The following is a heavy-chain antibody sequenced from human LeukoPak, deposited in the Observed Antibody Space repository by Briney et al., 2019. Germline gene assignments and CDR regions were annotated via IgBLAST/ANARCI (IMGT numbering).Heavy chain of an antibody. J-gene: IGHJ4*02. Sequence: GGSLRLSCAASGFTFSSYAMSWVRQAPGKGLEWVSSISESGDNTYYADSVKGRFTISRDSFKNTLYLQMNSLRAEDTAIYYFARTIAVAGYYFDFWGQGTLVTVSS. CDR2: ISESGDNT. CDR1: GFTFSSYA. CDR3: ARTIAVAGYYFDF. V-gene: IGHV3-23*01. D-gene: IGHD6-19*01.